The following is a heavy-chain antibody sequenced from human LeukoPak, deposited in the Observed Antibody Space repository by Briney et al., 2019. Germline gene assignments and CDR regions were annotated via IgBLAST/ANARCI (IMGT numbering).Heavy chain of an antibody. Sequence: SETLTLTCTVSGGSISSSSYYWGWIRQPPGKGLEWIGSIYYSGITYYNPSLKSRVTISVDTSKNQFSLKLSSVTAADTAVYYCARPYDSSGYYYFDYWGQGTLVTVSS. J-gene: IGHJ4*02. D-gene: IGHD3-22*01. CDR2: IYYSGIT. CDR3: ARPYDSSGYYYFDY. CDR1: GGSISSSSYY. V-gene: IGHV4-39*01.